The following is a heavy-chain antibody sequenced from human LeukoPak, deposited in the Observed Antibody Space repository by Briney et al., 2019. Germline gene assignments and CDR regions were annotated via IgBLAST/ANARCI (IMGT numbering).Heavy chain of an antibody. CDR2: IRYDGSNK. V-gene: IGHV3-30*02. Sequence: GGSLRLSCAASGFTFSSNGMHWVRQAPGKGLEWVAFIRYDGSNKYYADSVKGRFTISRDNSKSTLYLQMNSLTAEDTAIYYYAPWRENWGQGTLVTVSS. CDR3: APWREN. J-gene: IGHJ4*02. D-gene: IGHD1-1*01. CDR1: GFTFSSNG.